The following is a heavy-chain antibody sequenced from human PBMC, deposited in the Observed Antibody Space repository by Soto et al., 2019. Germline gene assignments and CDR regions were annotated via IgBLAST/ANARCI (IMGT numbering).Heavy chain of an antibody. D-gene: IGHD3-10*01. CDR2: IIPILDIA. CDR1: GGTFSSYT. Sequence: SVKVSCKASGGTFSSYTISWVRQAPGQGLEWMGRIIPILDIANYAQKFQGRVTITADKSTSTAYMELSSLRSEDTAVYYCARISGGTYVGVDYWGQGTLVTVSS. CDR3: ARISGGTYVGVDY. V-gene: IGHV1-69*02. J-gene: IGHJ4*02.